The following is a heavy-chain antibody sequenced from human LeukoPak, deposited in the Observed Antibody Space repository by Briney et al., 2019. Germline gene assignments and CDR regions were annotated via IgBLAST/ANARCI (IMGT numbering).Heavy chain of an antibody. J-gene: IGHJ5*02. CDR3: ARDVREGWFDP. CDR1: GGSISSGGYS. CDR2: IYHSGST. V-gene: IGHV4-30-2*01. Sequence: PSQTLSLTCAVSGGSISSGGYSWSWIRQPPGKGLEWIGYIYHSGSTYYNPSLKSRVTISVDRSKNQFSLKLSSVTAADTAVYYCARDVREGWFDPWGQGTLVTVSS.